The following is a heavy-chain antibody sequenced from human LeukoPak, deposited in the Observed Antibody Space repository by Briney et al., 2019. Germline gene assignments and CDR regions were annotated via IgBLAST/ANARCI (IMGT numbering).Heavy chain of an antibody. CDR3: ARKVYSSSPTDVFDI. CDR1: GFTFSSYT. Sequence: GGSLRLSCAASGFTFSSYTMNWVRQAPGEGLEWFSSISSSGGYINHADSVKGRFTISRDNAKNSLYLQMNSLRAEDTAVYYCARKVYSSSPTDVFDIWGQGTMVTVSS. V-gene: IGHV3-21*01. D-gene: IGHD6-6*01. J-gene: IGHJ3*02. CDR2: ISSSGGYI.